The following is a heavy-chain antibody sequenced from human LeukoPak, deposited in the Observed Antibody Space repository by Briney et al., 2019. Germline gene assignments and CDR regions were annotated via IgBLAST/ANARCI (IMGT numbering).Heavy chain of an antibody. CDR2: ISYDGSNK. CDR1: GFTFSSYG. J-gene: IGHJ4*02. Sequence: GGSLRLSCAASGFTFSSYGMHWVRQAPGKGLEWVAVISYDGSNKYYADSVKGRFTISRDNSKNTVYLQMNNLRVEDTAVYHCTRELGGTVDHDGYFDYWGQGTLVTVSS. D-gene: IGHD3-16*01. CDR3: TRELGGTVDHDGYFDY. V-gene: IGHV3-30*03.